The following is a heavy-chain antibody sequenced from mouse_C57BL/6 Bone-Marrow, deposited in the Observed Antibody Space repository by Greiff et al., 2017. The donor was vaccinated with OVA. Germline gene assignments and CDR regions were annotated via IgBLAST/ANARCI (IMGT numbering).Heavy chain of an antibody. J-gene: IGHJ3*01. V-gene: IGHV1-26*01. CDR1: GYTFTDYY. D-gene: IGHD2-1*01. CDR3: VYGNYVAWFAD. Sequence: EVQLQQSGPELVKPGASVKISCKASGYTFTDYYMNWVKQSHGKSLEWIGDINPNNGGTSYNQKFKGKATLTVDKSSSTAYMELRSLTSEDSAVYYCVYGNYVAWFADWGKGTLVTVSA. CDR2: INPNNGGT.